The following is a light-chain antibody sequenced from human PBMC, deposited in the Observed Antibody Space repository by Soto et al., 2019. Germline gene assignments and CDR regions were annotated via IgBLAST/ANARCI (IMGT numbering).Light chain of an antibody. CDR1: QSVGTY. CDR3: QQYVSTPLT. J-gene: IGKJ4*01. CDR2: GAS. V-gene: IGKV3-20*01. Sequence: EIVLTQSPGTLSLSPGERATPSCRASQSVGTYLAWYQQKPGQAPRLLIYGASSRATGIPDRFSGSGSGTDFTLTISRLEPEDFAVYYCQQYVSTPLTFGGGTKVEIK.